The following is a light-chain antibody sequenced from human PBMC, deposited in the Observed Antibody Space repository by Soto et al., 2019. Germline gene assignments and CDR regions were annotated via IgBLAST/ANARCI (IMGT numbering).Light chain of an antibody. J-gene: IGKJ1*01. CDR1: QSVSSD. CDR2: GAS. V-gene: IGKV3-15*01. Sequence: EIVMTQSPATLSVSPGERATLSCRASQSVSSDLAWYHQKPGQAPRLLIYGASTRATGIPARFSGSRSGTEFTLTINSLQSEDFAVYYCQQYNNWPRTFGQGTKV. CDR3: QQYNNWPRT.